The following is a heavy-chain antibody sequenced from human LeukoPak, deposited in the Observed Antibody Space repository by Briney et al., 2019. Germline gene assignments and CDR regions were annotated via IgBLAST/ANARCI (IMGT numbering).Heavy chain of an antibody. CDR3: PRLARSRLLRFLEWLLL. J-gene: IGHJ4*02. V-gene: IGHV4-39*01. CDR2: IYYSGST. CDR1: GGSISSSSYY. Sequence: PSETLSLTCTVSGGSISSSSYYWGGIRQPPGKGLEWIGSIYYSGSTYYNPSLKSRVTISVDTSNIPLSLKLSSLTAADTAVYSCPRLARSRLLRFLEWLLLWGQGTLVTVSS. D-gene: IGHD3-3*01.